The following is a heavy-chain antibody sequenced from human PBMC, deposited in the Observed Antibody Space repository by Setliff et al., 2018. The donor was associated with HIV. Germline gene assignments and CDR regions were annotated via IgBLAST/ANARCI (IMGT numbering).Heavy chain of an antibody. CDR2: ISSSSSTI. V-gene: IGHV3-48*01. CDR1: GFSFSSYS. D-gene: IGHD6-13*01. J-gene: IGHJ4*02. CDR3: AKPPRPSSWPQYYFDY. Sequence: GGSLRLSCVASGFSFSSYSMNWVRQAPGKGLEWVSYISSSSSTIYYADSVKGRFTISRDNAKNSLYLQMNSLRAEDTAVYYCAKPPRPSSWPQYYFDYWGQGTLVTVSS.